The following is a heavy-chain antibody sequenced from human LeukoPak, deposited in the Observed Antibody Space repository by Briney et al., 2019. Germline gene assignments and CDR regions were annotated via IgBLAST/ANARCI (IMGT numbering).Heavy chain of an antibody. CDR1: GFTFSSYE. Sequence: GGSLRLSCAASGFTFSSYEMNWVRQAPGKGLEWVSYTSSSGSTIYYADSVKGRFTISRDNAKNSLYLQMNSLRAEDTAVYFCAKDPYSSGWYFDYWGQGTLVTVSS. CDR3: AKDPYSSGWYFDY. CDR2: TSSSGSTI. D-gene: IGHD6-19*01. V-gene: IGHV3-48*03. J-gene: IGHJ4*02.